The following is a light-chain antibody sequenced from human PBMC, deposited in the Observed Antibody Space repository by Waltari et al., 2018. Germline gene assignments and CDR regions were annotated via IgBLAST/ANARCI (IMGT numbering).Light chain of an antibody. CDR2: EVS. Sequence: QSALTQPASVSGSPGQSITISCTGTSSDVGSYNLVSWYQQYPGKTPKLMIYEVSKRPFWVSNRFTGTKSGDTASLTISGLQDEDEADYCCCSCAVFRFWVFGGGTKVTVL. V-gene: IGLV2-23*02. CDR1: SSDVGSYNL. CDR3: CSCAVFRFWV. J-gene: IGLJ3*02.